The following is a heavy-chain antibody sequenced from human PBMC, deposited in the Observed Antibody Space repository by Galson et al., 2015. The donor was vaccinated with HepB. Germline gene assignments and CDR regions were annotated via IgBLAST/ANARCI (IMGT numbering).Heavy chain of an antibody. J-gene: IGHJ3*02. CDR2: FDPEDGET. Sequence: SVKVSCKVSGYTLTELSMHWVRQAPGKGLEWVGGFDPEDGETIYAQKFQGRVTMTEDTSTDTAYMELSSLRSEDTAVYYCATVIRQQLVEDAFDIWGQGTMVTVSS. V-gene: IGHV1-24*01. CDR1: GYTLTELS. D-gene: IGHD6-13*01. CDR3: ATVIRQQLVEDAFDI.